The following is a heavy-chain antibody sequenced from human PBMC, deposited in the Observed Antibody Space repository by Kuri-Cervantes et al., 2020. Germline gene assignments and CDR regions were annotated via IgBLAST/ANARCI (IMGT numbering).Heavy chain of an antibody. V-gene: IGHV3-53*01. CDR3: TRAPYFDRNSFDFDY. Sequence: GGSLRLSCAASGFTFSSYSMNWVRQAPGKGLEWVSVIYSGGSTYYADSVKGRFTISRDNSKNTLYLQMNNLRAEDTAMYYCTRAPYFDRNSFDFDYWGQGTLVTVSS. CDR2: IYSGGST. D-gene: IGHD3-22*01. CDR1: GFTFSSYS. J-gene: IGHJ4*02.